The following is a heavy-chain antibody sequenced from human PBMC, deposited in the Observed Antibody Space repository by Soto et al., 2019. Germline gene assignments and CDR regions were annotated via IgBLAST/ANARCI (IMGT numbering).Heavy chain of an antibody. V-gene: IGHV4-30-4*01. Sequence: QVQLQESGPGLVKPSQTLSLTCTVSGGSISSGDYYWSWIRQPPGKGLEWIGYIYYSRSTYYNPSSQLRVTASVDTSKNPFSLKRSSVTAAYTAVYYCARAGRSDSSGYYYAWYFDLWGRGTLVTVS. CDR3: ARAGRSDSSGYYYAWYFDL. CDR2: IYYSRST. D-gene: IGHD3-22*01. CDR1: GGSISSGDYY. J-gene: IGHJ2*01.